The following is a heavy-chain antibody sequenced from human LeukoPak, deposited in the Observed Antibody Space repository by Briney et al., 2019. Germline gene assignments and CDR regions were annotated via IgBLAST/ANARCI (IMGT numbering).Heavy chain of an antibody. V-gene: IGHV3-23*01. CDR1: GFTFASYA. Sequence: PGGSLRLSCAASGFTFASYAMSWVRQAPGKGLEWVSAISDSGVSTYYADSVKGRFTVSRDNSKNTLYLQMNSLKAEDTAVFYCAKELRRVVAAVVYDYWGQGILVTVSS. CDR2: ISDSGVST. D-gene: IGHD2-2*01. CDR3: AKELRRVVAAVVYDY. J-gene: IGHJ4*02.